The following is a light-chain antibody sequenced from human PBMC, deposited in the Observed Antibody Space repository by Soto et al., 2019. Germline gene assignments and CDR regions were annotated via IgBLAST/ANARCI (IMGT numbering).Light chain of an antibody. CDR1: QSVSSY. J-gene: IGKJ4*01. Sequence: EIVLTQSPATLSLSPGERATLSCRASQSVSSYSAWYQQKSGQAPRLLIYDASNRATGIPARFSGSGSGTDFTLTISSLEPEDFAVYYCQQRSNWLTFGGGTKVEIK. CDR3: QQRSNWLT. V-gene: IGKV3-11*01. CDR2: DAS.